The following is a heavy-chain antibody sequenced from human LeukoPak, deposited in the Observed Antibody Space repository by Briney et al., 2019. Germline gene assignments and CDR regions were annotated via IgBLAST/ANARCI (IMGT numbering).Heavy chain of an antibody. CDR3: ATPRFWSGYGNFQH. CDR2: FDPEDGET. D-gene: IGHD3-3*01. CDR1: GYTLNELF. Sequence: GASVKVSCKVSGYTLNELFMHWVRQAPGKGLEWVGGFDPEDGETIYAQKFQGRVTMTEDTSTDTAYMELSSLRSEDTAVYYCATPRFWSGYGNFQHWGQGTLVTVSS. V-gene: IGHV1-24*01. J-gene: IGHJ1*01.